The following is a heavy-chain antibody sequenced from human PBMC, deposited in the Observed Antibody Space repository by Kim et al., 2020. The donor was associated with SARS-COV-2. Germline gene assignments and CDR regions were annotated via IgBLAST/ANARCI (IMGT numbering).Heavy chain of an antibody. Sequence: GGSLRLSCVASGFPFSSYSLTWVRQAPGKGLEWVSVITGTAISTYYADSVNGRFSISRDNSKNTVYLQMNSLRAEDTAVYYCVRPNHNPLVHSYGEVDS. CDR2: ITGTAIST. CDR3: VRPNHNPLVHSYGEVDS. CDR1: GFPFSSYS. D-gene: IGHD5-18*01. V-gene: IGHV3-23*01. J-gene: IGHJ5*01.